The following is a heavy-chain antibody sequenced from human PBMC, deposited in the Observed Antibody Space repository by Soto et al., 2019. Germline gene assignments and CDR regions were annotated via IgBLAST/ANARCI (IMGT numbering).Heavy chain of an antibody. V-gene: IGHV4-31*03. CDR1: GGSISSGGYY. CDR2: IYYSGST. Sequence: QVQLQESGPGLVKPSQTLSLTCTVSGGSISSGGYYWSWIRQHPGKGLEWIGYIYYSGSTYYNPSLKSRVTISVDTSKNQFSLKLSSVTAADTAVYYCARAGVATIRYYFDYWGQGTLVTVSS. D-gene: IGHD5-12*01. CDR3: ARAGVATIRYYFDY. J-gene: IGHJ4*02.